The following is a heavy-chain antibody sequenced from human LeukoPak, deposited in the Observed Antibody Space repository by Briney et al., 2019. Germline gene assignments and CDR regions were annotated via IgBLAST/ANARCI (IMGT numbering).Heavy chain of an antibody. CDR3: AKDRTYGGNSQMGVDY. CDR2: ISYDGSNK. D-gene: IGHD4-23*01. CDR1: GFTFSSYG. V-gene: IGHV3-30*18. Sequence: GGSLRLSCAASGFTFSSYGMHWVRQAPGKGLEWVAVISYDGSNKYYADSVKGRFTISRDKSKNTLYLQMNSLRAEDTAVYYCAKDRTYGGNSQMGVDYWGQGTLVTVSS. J-gene: IGHJ4*02.